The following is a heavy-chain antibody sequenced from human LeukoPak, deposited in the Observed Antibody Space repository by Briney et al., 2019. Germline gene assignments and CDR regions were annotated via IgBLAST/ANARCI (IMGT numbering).Heavy chain of an antibody. CDR1: GFTFSSYA. D-gene: IGHD1-14*01. CDR3: VKGGGMDPLGY. Sequence: GGSLRLSCAASGFTFSSYAMSWVRQAPGKGLEWVSAISGSGGSTYYADSVKGRFTISRDNSKNTLYLQMNSLRAEDTAVYYCVKGGGMDPLGYWGQGTLVTVSS. J-gene: IGHJ4*02. CDR2: ISGSGGST. V-gene: IGHV3-23*01.